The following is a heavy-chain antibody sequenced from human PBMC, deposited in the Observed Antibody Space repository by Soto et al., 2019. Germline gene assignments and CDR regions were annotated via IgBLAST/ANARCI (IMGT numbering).Heavy chain of an antibody. D-gene: IGHD3-10*01. CDR3: ARRWGEGRVDY. CDR2: IYHSGST. J-gene: IGHJ4*02. V-gene: IGHV4-4*02. CDR1: GGSISSSNW. Sequence: QVQLQESGPGLVKPSGTLSLTCAVSGGSISSSNWWSWVRQPPGKGLEWIGEIYHSGSTNYNPSLQGRATIPVDKSRNQFSLKLSSVTAADTAVYYCARRWGEGRVDYWGQGTLVTVSS.